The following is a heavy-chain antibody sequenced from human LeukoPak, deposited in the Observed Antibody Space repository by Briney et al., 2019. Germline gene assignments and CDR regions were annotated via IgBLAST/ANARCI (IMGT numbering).Heavy chain of an antibody. CDR1: GGSISSYY. CDR3: ARHSGSYYFDY. CDR2: IYYSGST. V-gene: IGHV4-59*08. D-gene: IGHD1-26*01. J-gene: IGHJ4*02. Sequence: SETLSLACTVSGGSISSYYWSWIRQPPGKGLEWIGYIYYSGSTNYNPSLKSRVTISVDTSKNQFSLKLSSVTAADTAVYYCARHSGSYYFDYWGQGTLVTVSS.